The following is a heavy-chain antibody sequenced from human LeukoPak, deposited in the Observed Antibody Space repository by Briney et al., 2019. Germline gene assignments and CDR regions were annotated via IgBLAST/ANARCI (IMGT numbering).Heavy chain of an antibody. CDR1: GGSISSYY. CDR3: ARDRCSSIGRWFDP. V-gene: IGHV4-59*01. D-gene: IGHD2-2*01. Sequence: SETLSLTCTVSGGSISSYYWSWIRQPPGKGLEWIGYIYYSGSTNYNPSLKSRVTISVDTSKNQFSLKLSSVTAADTAVYYCARDRCSSIGRWFDPWGQGTLVTVSS. J-gene: IGHJ5*02. CDR2: IYYSGST.